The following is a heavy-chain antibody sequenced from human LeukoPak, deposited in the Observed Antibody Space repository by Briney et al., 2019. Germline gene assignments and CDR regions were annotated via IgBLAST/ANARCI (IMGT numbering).Heavy chain of an antibody. D-gene: IGHD6-19*01. CDR2: ISGSGGST. CDR3: ARRAVAALHDAFDI. Sequence: GGSLRLSCTASGFTFSNYDMTWVRQAPGKGLEWVSAISGSGGSTYYADSVKGRFTISRDNSKNTLYLQMNSLRAEDTAVYYCARRAVAALHDAFDIWGQGTMVTVSS. J-gene: IGHJ3*02. V-gene: IGHV3-23*01. CDR1: GFTFSNYD.